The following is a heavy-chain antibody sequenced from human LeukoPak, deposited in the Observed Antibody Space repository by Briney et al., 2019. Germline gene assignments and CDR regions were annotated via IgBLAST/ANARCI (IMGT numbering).Heavy chain of an antibody. J-gene: IGHJ6*03. Sequence: GGSLRLSCAASGFTFSSYSMNWVRQAPGKGLEWVSSISSSSSYIYYADSVKGRFTISRDNAKNSLYLQMNSLRAEDTPVYCCAREVRWELLYYYYYMDVWGKGTTVTVSS. CDR1: GFTFSSYS. V-gene: IGHV3-21*01. CDR2: ISSSSSYI. D-gene: IGHD1-26*01. CDR3: AREVRWELLYYYYYMDV.